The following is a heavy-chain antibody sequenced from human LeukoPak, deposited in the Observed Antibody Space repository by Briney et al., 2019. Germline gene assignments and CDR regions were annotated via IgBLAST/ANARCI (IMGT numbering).Heavy chain of an antibody. V-gene: IGHV3-33*06. CDR1: GFTFSHFG. D-gene: IGHD4-11*01. J-gene: IGHJ4*02. CDR3: AKDAQRGSDYSNFLEH. Sequence: GGSLRLSCEASGFTFSHFGMHWVRQAPGKGLEWVAVIWSDATNQYYGDSVKGRFTISRDNFKKTVSLQMDSLRAEDTAVYYCAKDAQRGSDYSNFLEHWGQGSLVTVSS. CDR2: IWSDATNQ.